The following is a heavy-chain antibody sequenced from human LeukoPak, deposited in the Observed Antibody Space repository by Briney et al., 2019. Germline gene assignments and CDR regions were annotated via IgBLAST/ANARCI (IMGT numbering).Heavy chain of an antibody. J-gene: IGHJ6*03. CDR1: GFSFSSHA. V-gene: IGHV3-23*01. Sequence: GGSLRLSCVASGFSFSSHAMTWVRQAPGKGLEWVSTVIASGGAAIDADSVKGRFIISRDNSKNTLYLQLNSLRVEDTAVYFCAKDGHNQNYYYYMDIWGKGTTVTVSS. CDR2: VIASGGAA. CDR3: AKDGHNQNYYYYMDI.